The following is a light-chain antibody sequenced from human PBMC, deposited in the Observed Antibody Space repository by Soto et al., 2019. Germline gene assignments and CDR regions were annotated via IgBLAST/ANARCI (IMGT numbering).Light chain of an antibody. J-gene: IGKJ2*02. CDR1: QSVSSSY. V-gene: IGKV3-20*01. CDR3: QQYGSSPCT. CDR2: GAS. Sequence: EIVLTQSPGTLSLSPGERATLSCRASQSVSSSYLAWYRQKPGQAPRLLIYGASSRATGIPDRVSGSGSGTDFTLTISRLEPEDFAVYYCQQYGSSPCTFGQGTKLHIK.